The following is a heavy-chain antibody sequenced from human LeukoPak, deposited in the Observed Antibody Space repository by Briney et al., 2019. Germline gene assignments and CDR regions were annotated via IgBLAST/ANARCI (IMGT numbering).Heavy chain of an antibody. CDR2: ISGSGGST. D-gene: IGHD2-2*01. CDR3: AKVLSRYCSSTSCSINPGFDY. Sequence: GGSLRLSCAASGFTFSSYAMSWVRQAPGKGLEWVSAISGSGGSTYYADSVKGRFTISRDNSKNTLYLQMNSLRAEDTAVYYCAKVLSRYCSSTSCSINPGFDYWGQGTLVTVSS. V-gene: IGHV3-23*01. CDR1: GFTFSSYA. J-gene: IGHJ4*02.